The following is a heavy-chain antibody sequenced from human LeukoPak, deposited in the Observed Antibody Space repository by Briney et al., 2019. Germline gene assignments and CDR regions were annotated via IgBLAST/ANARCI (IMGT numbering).Heavy chain of an antibody. D-gene: IGHD2-8*02. CDR3: ARGGTGAFDY. Sequence: GGSLRLSCAASGFPFTSGFTFSDYYMSWIRPAPGKGLEWVSYISSTSTYTNYADSVKGRFTISRDNANNSVYLQMNSLRVDDTAIYYCARGGTGAFDYWGQGTLVTVSS. J-gene: IGHJ4*02. CDR1: GFPFTSGFTFSDYY. V-gene: IGHV3-11*06. CDR2: ISSTSTYT.